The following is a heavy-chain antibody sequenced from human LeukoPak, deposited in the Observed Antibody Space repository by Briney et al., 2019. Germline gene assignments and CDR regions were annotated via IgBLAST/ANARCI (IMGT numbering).Heavy chain of an antibody. CDR1: GGSMSSYY. Sequence: SETLSLTCTVSGGSMSSYYWSRIRQSPGKGLEWVGYISYSGTTNYNPSLKSRVTISLGTSKNRFSLNLTSVTAADTAVYYCARHGSGTSLALYPWGQGTLVTVSS. J-gene: IGHJ5*02. D-gene: IGHD3-10*01. V-gene: IGHV4-59*08. CDR2: ISYSGTT. CDR3: ARHGSGTSLALYP.